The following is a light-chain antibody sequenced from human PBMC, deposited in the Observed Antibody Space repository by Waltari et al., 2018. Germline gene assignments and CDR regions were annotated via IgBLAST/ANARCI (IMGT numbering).Light chain of an antibody. CDR1: QSVLYSSNNKNY. CDR3: QQHYSNPLT. J-gene: IGKJ4*01. CDR2: WAS. V-gene: IGKV4-1*01. Sequence: DIVMTQSPDSLAVSLGERATINCKSSQSVLYSSNNKNYSTWYQQKPGQPPKLLIYWASTRESGVPDRFSGSGSGTDFSLTITSLQAEDVAVYYCQQHYSNPLTFGGGTKVEIK.